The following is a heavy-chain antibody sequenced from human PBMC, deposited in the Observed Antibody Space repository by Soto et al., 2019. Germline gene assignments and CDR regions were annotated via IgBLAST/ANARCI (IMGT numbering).Heavy chain of an antibody. Sequence: QVQLVQSGAEVNKPGASVKVSCKASGYTFTTYTIHWVRQAPGQRLEWVGCINAGTGYTRYSQKFQGRVSITRDTSASTGFMDLSSLRSEDTAVYYCARDEPEVYDPLDSWGQGTLVTVSS. CDR3: ARDEPEVYDPLDS. J-gene: IGHJ4*02. D-gene: IGHD5-12*01. CDR1: GYTFTTYT. CDR2: INAGTGYT. V-gene: IGHV1-3*01.